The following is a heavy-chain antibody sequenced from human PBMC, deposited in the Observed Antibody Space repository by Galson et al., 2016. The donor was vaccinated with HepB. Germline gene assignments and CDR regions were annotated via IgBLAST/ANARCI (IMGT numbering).Heavy chain of an antibody. V-gene: IGHV3-30*18. CDR1: GFAFSSYS. Sequence: SLRLSCAASGFAFSSYSMNWVRQAPGKGLEWVAVISYDGNNKNYADSVKGRFTISRDSSNNTLFLQMNSLRTEDTAVYYCAKERDVIAADPSLDSWGQGAPVTVSS. J-gene: IGHJ4*02. CDR2: ISYDGNNK. D-gene: IGHD2-15*01. CDR3: AKERDVIAADPSLDS.